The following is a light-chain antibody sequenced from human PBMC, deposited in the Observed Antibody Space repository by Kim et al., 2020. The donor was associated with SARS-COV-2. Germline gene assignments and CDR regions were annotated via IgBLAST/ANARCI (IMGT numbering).Light chain of an antibody. CDR3: QQYDNLPLT. CDR2: DAS. Sequence: ASVGDSVTITCQSSQDIKNYLNWDQQKPRKGPKVLIYDASNLETGGPSRFSGSGSGTDFSFTITNLQPDDIATYYSQQYDNLPLTFGGGTKVDIK. CDR1: QDIKNY. J-gene: IGKJ4*01. V-gene: IGKV1-33*01.